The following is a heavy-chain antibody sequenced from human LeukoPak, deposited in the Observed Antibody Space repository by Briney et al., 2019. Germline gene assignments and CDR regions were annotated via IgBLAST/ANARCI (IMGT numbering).Heavy chain of an antibody. CDR2: ITSSSSTM. CDR3: ARKSGSSGYPFDY. D-gene: IGHD3-22*01. V-gene: IGHV3-48*01. Sequence: GGSLRLSCAASGFTFSSYGMNWVRQAPGKGLEWVSYITSSSSTMYYADAAKGRFAISRDNAKNSLYLQMNSLRAEDTAVYYCARKSGSSGYPFDYWGQGTLVTVSS. J-gene: IGHJ4*02. CDR1: GFTFSSYG.